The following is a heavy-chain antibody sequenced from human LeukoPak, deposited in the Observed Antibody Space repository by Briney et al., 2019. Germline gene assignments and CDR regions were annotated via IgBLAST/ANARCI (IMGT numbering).Heavy chain of an antibody. CDR3: AKGWYTSGIYYFDY. V-gene: IGHV3-21*04. CDR1: GFTFSSYS. CDR2: ISSSSSYI. J-gene: IGHJ4*02. Sequence: MAGGSLRLSCAASGFTFSSYSMNWVRQAPGKGLEWVSSISSSSSYIYYADSVKGRFTISRDNSNSKNTLYLQMNSLRAEDTAVYYCAKGWYTSGIYYFDYWGQGTLVTVSS. D-gene: IGHD6-19*01.